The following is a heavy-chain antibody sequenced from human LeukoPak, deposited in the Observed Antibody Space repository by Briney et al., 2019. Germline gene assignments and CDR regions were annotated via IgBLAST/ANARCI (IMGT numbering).Heavy chain of an antibody. V-gene: IGHV3-21*01. CDR2: ISSSSSYI. CDR1: GFTFSSYS. Sequence: PGGSLRLSCAASGFTFSSYSMNWVRQAPGKGLEWVSSISSSSSYIYYADSVKGRFTISRDNAKNSLYLQMNSLRAEDTAVYYCARDDLPEYYYDSSGPNDAFDIWGLGTMVTVSS. J-gene: IGHJ3*02. CDR3: ARDDLPEYYYDSSGPNDAFDI. D-gene: IGHD3-22*01.